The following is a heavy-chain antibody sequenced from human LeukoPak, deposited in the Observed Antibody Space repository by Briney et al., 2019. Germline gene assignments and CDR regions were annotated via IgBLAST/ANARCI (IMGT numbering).Heavy chain of an antibody. V-gene: IGHV4-30-4*01. D-gene: IGHD3-3*01. J-gene: IGHJ5*02. CDR1: GGSISSGDYY. CDR3: ASRADDFWSGEAWFDP. Sequence: SETLSLTCTVSGGSISSGDYYWSWIRQPPGKGLEWIGYIYYSGSTYYNPSLKSRVTISVDRSKNQFSLKLSSVTAADTAVYYCASRADDFWSGEAWFDPWGQGTLVTVSS. CDR2: IYYSGST.